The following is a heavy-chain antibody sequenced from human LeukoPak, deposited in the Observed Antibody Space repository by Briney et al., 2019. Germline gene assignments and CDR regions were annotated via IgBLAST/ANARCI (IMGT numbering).Heavy chain of an antibody. D-gene: IGHD1-1*01. J-gene: IGHJ4*02. Sequence: GGSLRLSCAASGFTFNNYALSWVRQAPGKGLEWVSAIGDNGGDTKYADSVKGRFTISRDNSRNTLYLQLNSLRVEDTAIYYCGRDWKLDYWGQGTLVTVSS. V-gene: IGHV3-23*01. CDR1: GFTFNNYA. CDR3: GRDWKLDY. CDR2: IGDNGGDT.